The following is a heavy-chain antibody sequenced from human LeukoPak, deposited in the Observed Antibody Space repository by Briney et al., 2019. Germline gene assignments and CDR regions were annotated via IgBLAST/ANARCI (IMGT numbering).Heavy chain of an antibody. D-gene: IGHD3-22*01. CDR1: GFTFSSYA. CDR2: ISYDGSNK. J-gene: IGHJ3*02. V-gene: IGHV3-30-3*01. CDR3: SYDSSGYYMVPRDAFDI. Sequence: GGSLRLSCAASGFTFSSYAMHWVRQAPGKGLEWVAVISYDGSNKYYADSVKGRFTISRDNSKNTLYLQMNSLRAEDTAVYYCSYDSSGYYMVPRDAFDIWGQGTMVTVSS.